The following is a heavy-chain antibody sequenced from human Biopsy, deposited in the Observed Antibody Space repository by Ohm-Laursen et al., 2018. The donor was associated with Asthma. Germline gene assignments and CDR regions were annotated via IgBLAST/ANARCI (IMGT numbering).Heavy chain of an antibody. Sequence: SDTLSFTCSVSGGSVSSGSYYWSWIRQPPGKGLEWIGYIYYSGSTNYNPSLKSRVTISVDTSKNQFSLKLSSVTAADTAVYYCARERAGYYGSGSYLGYWGQGTLVTVSS. CDR1: GGSVSSGSYY. J-gene: IGHJ4*02. CDR2: IYYSGST. V-gene: IGHV4-61*01. D-gene: IGHD3-10*01. CDR3: ARERAGYYGSGSYLGY.